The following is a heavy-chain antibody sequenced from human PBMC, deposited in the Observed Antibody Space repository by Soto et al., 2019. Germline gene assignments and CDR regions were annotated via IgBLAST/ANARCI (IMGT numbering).Heavy chain of an antibody. V-gene: IGHV3-73*01. Sequence: LRLSCAASGFTFSGSAIHWVRQASGKGLEWVGRIRSKANSYATAYAASVKGRFTISRDNAKNSLYLQMNSLRAEDTAVYYCARDPFCSGGSCYSLSPWGQGTLVTVSS. CDR1: GFTFSGSA. CDR2: IRSKANSYAT. J-gene: IGHJ5*02. D-gene: IGHD2-15*01. CDR3: ARDPFCSGGSCYSLSP.